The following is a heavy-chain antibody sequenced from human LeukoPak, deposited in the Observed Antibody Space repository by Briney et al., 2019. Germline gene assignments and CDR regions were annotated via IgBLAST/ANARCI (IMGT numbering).Heavy chain of an antibody. D-gene: IGHD3-3*01. Sequence: ETLSLTCTVSGGSISSYYWSWIRQPPGKGLEWVSAISGSGGSTYYADSVKGRFTISRDNSKNTLYLQMNSLRAEDTAVYYCAKEMYYDFWSGYETFWGQGTLVTVSS. J-gene: IGHJ4*02. CDR3: AKEMYYDFWSGYETF. CDR2: ISGSGGST. V-gene: IGHV3-23*01. CDR1: GGSISSYY.